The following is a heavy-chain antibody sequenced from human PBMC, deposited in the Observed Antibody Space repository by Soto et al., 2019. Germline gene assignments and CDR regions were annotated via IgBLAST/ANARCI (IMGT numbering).Heavy chain of an antibody. V-gene: IGHV1-8*01. J-gene: IGHJ4*02. CDR1: GYSFTSYD. CDR3: ASGPSRSDRPFWLY. CDR2: MNPDSGNT. Sequence: QVQLVQSGAEVKKPGASVKVSCKASGYSFTSYDINRVRQATGQGPERMGWMNPDSGNTGYAQKFQGRVTLTRNTSISTAYMELSSVTSADTAVYYCASGPSRSDRPFWLYWGQGSLVTVSS. D-gene: IGHD3-16*02.